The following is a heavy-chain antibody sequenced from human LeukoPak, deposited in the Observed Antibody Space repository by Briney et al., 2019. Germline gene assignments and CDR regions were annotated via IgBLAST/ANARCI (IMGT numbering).Heavy chain of an antibody. Sequence: GGSLRPSCAASGFTVSSNYMSWVRQAPGKGLEWVSVIYSGGSTYYADSVKGRFTISRDNSKNTLYLQMNSLRAEDTAVYYCARNLRDYYDSSGYLWWGQGTLVTVSS. J-gene: IGHJ4*02. D-gene: IGHD3-22*01. CDR2: IYSGGST. V-gene: IGHV3-66*01. CDR1: GFTVSSNY. CDR3: ARNLRDYYDSSGYLW.